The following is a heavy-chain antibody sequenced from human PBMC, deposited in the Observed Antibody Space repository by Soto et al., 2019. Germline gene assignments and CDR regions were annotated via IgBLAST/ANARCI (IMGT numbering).Heavy chain of an antibody. CDR3: ASQRHYGDYLSYYFDY. Sequence: SETLSLTCTVSGGSISSYYWSWIRQPPGKGLEWIGYIYYSESTNYNPSLKSRVTISVDTSKNQFSLKLSSVTAADTAVYYCASQRHYGDYLSYYFDYWGQGTLVTVSS. D-gene: IGHD4-17*01. J-gene: IGHJ4*02. CDR2: IYYSEST. V-gene: IGHV4-59*01. CDR1: GGSISSYY.